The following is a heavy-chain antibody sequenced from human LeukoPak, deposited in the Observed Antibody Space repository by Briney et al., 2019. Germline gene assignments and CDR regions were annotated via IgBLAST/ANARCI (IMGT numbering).Heavy chain of an antibody. V-gene: IGHV4-59*01. CDR1: GGSISSYY. D-gene: IGHD3-22*01. CDR3: ARESNSGYYLYYYYYMDV. CDR2: IYYSGST. Sequence: SETLSLTCTVSGGSISSYYWSWIRQPPGKGLEWIGYIYYSGSTNYNPSLKSRVTISVDTSKNQFSLKLSSVTAADTAVYYCARESNSGYYLYYYYYMDVWGKGTTVTVSS. J-gene: IGHJ6*03.